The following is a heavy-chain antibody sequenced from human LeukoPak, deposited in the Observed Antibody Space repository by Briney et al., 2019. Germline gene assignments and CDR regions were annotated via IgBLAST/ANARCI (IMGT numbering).Heavy chain of an antibody. V-gene: IGHV1-8*01. J-gene: IGHJ4*02. CDR2: MNPNSGRR. Sequence: ASVKVSCKASGYIFSNYDINWVRQAPGHRLEWMGWMNPNSGRRVYAQKFQGRVTMTRNSSINTAYMELTSLKSDDRAVYYCARGLRSDYWGQGTLVTVSS. CDR3: ARGLRSDY. D-gene: IGHD3-16*02. CDR1: GYIFSNYD.